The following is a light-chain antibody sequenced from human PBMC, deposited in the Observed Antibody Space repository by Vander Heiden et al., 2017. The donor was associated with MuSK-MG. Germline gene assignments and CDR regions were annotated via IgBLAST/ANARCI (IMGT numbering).Light chain of an antibody. V-gene: IGKV1-5*03. CDR3: QQDNTYPYT. CDR2: KAS. J-gene: IGKJ2*01. Sequence: DIQMTQSPSTLSASVGDRVTITCRASQSISSWLAWYQQKPGKAPKLLNYKASSLESGVPSRFSGSGSGTEFTLTISSLQPDDFTAYYCQQDNTYPYTFGQGTKLEIK. CDR1: QSISSW.